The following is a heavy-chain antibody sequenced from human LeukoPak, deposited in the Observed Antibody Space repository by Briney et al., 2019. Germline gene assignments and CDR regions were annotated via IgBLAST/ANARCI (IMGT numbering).Heavy chain of an antibody. CDR1: GFTFSSYG. CDR3: AKDRIRLGYDSSGFHFDY. CDR2: IRYDGSNK. V-gene: IGHV3-30*02. J-gene: IGHJ4*02. D-gene: IGHD3-22*01. Sequence: GGSLRLSCAASGFTFSSYGMHWVRQAPGEGLEWVAFIRYDGSNKYYADSVKGRFTISRDNSKNTLYLQMNSLRAEDTAVYYCAKDRIRLGYDSSGFHFDYWGQGTLVTVSS.